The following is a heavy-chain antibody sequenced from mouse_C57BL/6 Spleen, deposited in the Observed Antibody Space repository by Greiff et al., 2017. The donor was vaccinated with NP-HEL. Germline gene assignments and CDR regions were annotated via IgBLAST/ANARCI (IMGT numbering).Heavy chain of an antibody. J-gene: IGHJ3*01. CDR1: GFTFSDYY. D-gene: IGHD2-1*01. V-gene: IGHV5-12*01. CDR2: ISNGGGST. CDR3: ARQDYGNYGWFAY. Sequence: DVKLVESGGGLVQPGGSLKLSCAASGFTFSDYYMYWVRQTPEKRLEWVAYISNGGGSTYYPDTVKGRFTISRDNAKNTLYLQMSRLKSEDTAMYYCARQDYGNYGWFAYWGQGTLVTVSA.